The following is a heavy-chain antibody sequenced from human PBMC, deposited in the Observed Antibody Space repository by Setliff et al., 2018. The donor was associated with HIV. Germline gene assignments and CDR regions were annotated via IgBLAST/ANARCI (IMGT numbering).Heavy chain of an antibody. Sequence: PGGSLRLSCAASGLTLSNSAVTWVRQRPGRGLEWVSLIQSGGIMYYADSVKGRFTISRDNSNNTLSLQMSSLRAEDTALYYCAKLDYYDYSGSWARKVAIDFWGRGTMVTVSS. J-gene: IGHJ3*01. D-gene: IGHD3-22*01. CDR2: IQSGGIM. CDR3: AKLDYYDYSGSWARKVAIDF. CDR1: GLTLSNSA. V-gene: IGHV3-23*01.